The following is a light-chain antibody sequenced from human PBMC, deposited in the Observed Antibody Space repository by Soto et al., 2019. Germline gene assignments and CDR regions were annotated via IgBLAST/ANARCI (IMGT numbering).Light chain of an antibody. Sequence: QSVLTQPPSASGTPGQRVTISCSGSSSNIGSNYVYWYQQLPGTAPKLMIYEVSNRPSGVSNRFSGSKSGNTASLTISGLQAEDEADYYCSSYTSSSTVVFGGGTKLTVL. V-gene: IGLV2-14*01. CDR3: SSYTSSSTVV. CDR2: EVS. J-gene: IGLJ2*01. CDR1: SSNIGSNY.